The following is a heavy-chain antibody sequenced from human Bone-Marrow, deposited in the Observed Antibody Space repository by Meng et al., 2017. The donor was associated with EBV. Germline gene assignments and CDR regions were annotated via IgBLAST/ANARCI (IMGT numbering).Heavy chain of an antibody. CDR1: GGTFRSDA. CDR2: LIPMSDAP. J-gene: IGHJ4*02. V-gene: IGHV1-69*01. CDR3: ASESGRGFTPDY. D-gene: IGHD3-10*01. Sequence: GQVVQFGAEVKKPGAAVKVSCWTSGGTFRSDAVSWVRQAPGQGLEWMGGLIPMSDAPHYAQKFQGRVTITADESTSTHYMHLSGLTSDDTAVYYCASESGRGFTPDYWGQGTLVTVSS.